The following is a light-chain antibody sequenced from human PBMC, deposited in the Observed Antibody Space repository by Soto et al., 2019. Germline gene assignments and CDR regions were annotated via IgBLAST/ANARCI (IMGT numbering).Light chain of an antibody. Sequence: IVMTQSPAPLSVSPGERVTLSCRASQSVSSNLAWYQQKPGQAPRLLIYGASNRATGIPDRFSGSGSGTDFTLTISRLEPEDFAVYYCQQYGSSPRTFGQGTKVDIK. V-gene: IGKV3-20*01. J-gene: IGKJ1*01. CDR1: QSVSSN. CDR2: GAS. CDR3: QQYGSSPRT.